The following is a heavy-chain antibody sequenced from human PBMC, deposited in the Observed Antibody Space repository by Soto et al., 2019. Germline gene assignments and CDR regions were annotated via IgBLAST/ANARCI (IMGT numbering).Heavy chain of an antibody. CDR1: GYSFTSYW. V-gene: IGHV5-10-1*01. Sequence: GESLKISCKGSGYSFTSYWISWVRQMPGKGLEWMGRIDPSDSYTNYSPSFQGHVTISADKSISTAYLQWNSLKASDTAMYYGARLGQYGDHIYDYWGQGTLDTVSS. J-gene: IGHJ4*02. D-gene: IGHD4-17*01. CDR2: IDPSDSYT. CDR3: ARLGQYGDHIYDY.